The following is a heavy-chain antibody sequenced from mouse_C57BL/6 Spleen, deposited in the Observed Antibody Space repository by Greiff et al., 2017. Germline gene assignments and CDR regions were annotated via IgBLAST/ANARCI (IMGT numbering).Heavy chain of an antibody. D-gene: IGHD4-1*01. CDR1: GYTFTSYW. CDR3: ARSQTGIWFAY. J-gene: IGHJ3*01. Sequence: VQLQQPGAELVMPGASVKLSCKASGYTFTSYWMHWVKQRPGQGLEWIGEIDPSDSYTNYNQKFKGKSTLTVDKSSSTAYMQLSSLTSEDSAVYYCARSQTGIWFAYWGQGTLVTVSA. V-gene: IGHV1-69*01. CDR2: IDPSDSYT.